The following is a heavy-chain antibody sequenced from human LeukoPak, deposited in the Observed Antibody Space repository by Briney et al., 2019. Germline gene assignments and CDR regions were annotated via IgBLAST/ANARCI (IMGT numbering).Heavy chain of an antibody. J-gene: IGHJ6*03. Sequence: GGSLRLSCAASGFTFSSYWMSWVRQAPGKGLEWVANIKQDGSEKYYVDSVKGRFTISRDNAKNSLYLQMNSLRAEDTAVYYCAREGMDTAMVKFQVYYYYYMDVWGKGTTVTVSS. CDR3: AREGMDTAMVKFQVYYYYYMDV. CDR1: GFTFSSYW. D-gene: IGHD5-18*01. V-gene: IGHV3-7*01. CDR2: IKQDGSEK.